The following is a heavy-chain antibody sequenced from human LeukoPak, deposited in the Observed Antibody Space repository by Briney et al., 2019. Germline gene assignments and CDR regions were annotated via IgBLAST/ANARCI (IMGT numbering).Heavy chain of an antibody. CDR1: GGSISSYY. D-gene: IGHD1-20*01. J-gene: IGHJ4*02. Sequence: SETLSLTCTVSGGSISSYYWSWIRQPAGKGLEWIGEINHSGSTNYNPSLKSRVTISVDTSKNQFSLKLSSVTAADTAVYYCARRSNNWNDGVDYWGQGTLVTVSS. CDR3: ARRSNNWNDGVDY. CDR2: INHSGST. V-gene: IGHV4-34*01.